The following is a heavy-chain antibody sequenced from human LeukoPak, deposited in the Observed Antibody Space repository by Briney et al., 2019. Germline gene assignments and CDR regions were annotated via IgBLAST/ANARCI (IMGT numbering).Heavy chain of an antibody. CDR3: ARGSPGTTWSMRKYYFDY. V-gene: IGHV4-34*01. J-gene: IGHJ4*02. Sequence: SETLSLTCTVSGGSLSSVPYYWTWIRQPPGKGLEWIGEINHSGSTNYNPSLKSRVTISVDTSKNQFSLKLSSVTTADTAVYYCARGSPGTTWSMRKYYFDYWGQGTLVTVSS. CDR1: GGSLSSVPYY. CDR2: INHSGST. D-gene: IGHD1-7*01.